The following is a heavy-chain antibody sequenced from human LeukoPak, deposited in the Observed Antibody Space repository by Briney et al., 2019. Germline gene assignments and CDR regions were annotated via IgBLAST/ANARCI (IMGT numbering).Heavy chain of an antibody. CDR3: AKPIGYSGYEPLGY. CDR2: IWYDGSNK. Sequence: GGSLRLSCAASGFTFSSYDMHWVRRAPGKGLEWVAVIWYDGSNKYFADSVKGRFTISRDNSKNTLYLQINSLRAEDTAVYYCAKPIGYSGYEPLGYWGQGTLVTVSS. CDR1: GFTFSSYD. D-gene: IGHD5-12*01. V-gene: IGHV3-33*06. J-gene: IGHJ4*02.